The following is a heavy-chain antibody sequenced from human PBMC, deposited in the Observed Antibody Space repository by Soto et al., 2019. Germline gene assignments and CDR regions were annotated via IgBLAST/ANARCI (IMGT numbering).Heavy chain of an antibody. CDR2: IKSKTDGGTT. Sequence: EVQLVESGGGLVKPGGSIRLSCAASGFTFSNAWMSWVRQAPGKGLEWVGRIKSKTDGGTTDYAAPVKGRFTISRDDSKNTLYLQMNSLKTEDTAVYYCTTNLLWFGELLAYWGQGTLVTVSS. CDR1: GFTFSNAW. J-gene: IGHJ4*02. D-gene: IGHD3-10*01. CDR3: TTNLLWFGELLAY. V-gene: IGHV3-15*01.